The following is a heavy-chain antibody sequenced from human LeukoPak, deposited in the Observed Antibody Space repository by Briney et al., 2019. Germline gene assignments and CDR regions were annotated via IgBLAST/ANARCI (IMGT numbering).Heavy chain of an antibody. CDR2: ISGSGGST. D-gene: IGHD3-16*02. J-gene: IGHJ4*02. CDR1: GFTFSSYG. V-gene: IGHV3-23*01. CDR3: ARGSTFGGVISDF. Sequence: SGGSLRLSCAASGFTFSSYGMSWVRQAPGKGLEWVSAISGSGGSTYYADSVKGRFTISRDNSKNTLYLQMNSLRAEDTGIYFCARGSTFGGVISDFWGQGTLVTVSS.